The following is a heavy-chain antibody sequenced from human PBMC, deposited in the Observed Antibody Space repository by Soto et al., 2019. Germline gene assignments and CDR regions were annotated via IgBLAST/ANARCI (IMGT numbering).Heavy chain of an antibody. J-gene: IGHJ4*02. CDR3: AKGNRQWLASNYFDY. V-gene: IGHV3-9*01. CDR2: ISWNSGSI. D-gene: IGHD6-19*01. Sequence: QAGGSLRLSCAASGFTFDDYAMHWVRQAPGKGLEWVSGISWNSGSIGYADSAKGRFTISRDNAKNSLYLQMNSLRAEDTALYYCAKGNRQWLASNYFDYWGQGTLVTVSS. CDR1: GFTFDDYA.